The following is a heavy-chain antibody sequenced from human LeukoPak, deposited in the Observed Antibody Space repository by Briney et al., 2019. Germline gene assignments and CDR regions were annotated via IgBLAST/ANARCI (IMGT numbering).Heavy chain of an antibody. CDR1: GYTFTGYY. Sequence: ASVRVSCKASGYTFTGYYMHWVRQAPGQGLEWMGWINPNSGGTNYAQKFQGRVTMTRDTSISTAYMELSRLRSDDTAVYYCARDPTVYDSSGFGGDYWGQGTLVTVSS. V-gene: IGHV1-2*02. D-gene: IGHD3-22*01. CDR3: ARDPTVYDSSGFGGDY. J-gene: IGHJ4*02. CDR2: INPNSGGT.